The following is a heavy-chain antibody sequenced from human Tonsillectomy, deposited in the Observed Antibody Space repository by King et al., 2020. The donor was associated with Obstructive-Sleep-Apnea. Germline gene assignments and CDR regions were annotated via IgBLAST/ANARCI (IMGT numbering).Heavy chain of an antibody. CDR3: ARDYYDSSGYENGFDY. CDR1: VGSISSYY. Sequence: QLQESGPGLVKPSETLSLTCTVAVGSISSYYWSWIRQPPGKGLEWIGYIYYSGSTNYTPSLKSRVTISVDTSKNQFSLKLSSVTAADTAVYYCARDYYDSSGYENGFDYWGQGTLVTVSS. D-gene: IGHD3-22*01. J-gene: IGHJ4*02. CDR2: IYYSGST. V-gene: IGHV4-59*01.